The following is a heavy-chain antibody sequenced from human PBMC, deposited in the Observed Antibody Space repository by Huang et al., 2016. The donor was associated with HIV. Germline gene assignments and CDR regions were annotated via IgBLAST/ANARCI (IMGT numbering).Heavy chain of an antibody. J-gene: IGHJ4*02. CDR1: GYNFTSYA. CDR3: ASSPREVFGVFDY. Sequence: QVQLVQSGSELKKPGASVKVSCKASGYNFTSYAMNWVRQAPGQGLEWMGWINTNTGNPTNPQGCTGGFVFSLDTSVSTAYLQISSLKAEDTGVYYCASSPREVFGVFDYWGQGTLVTVSS. V-gene: IGHV7-4-1*02. D-gene: IGHD3-3*01. CDR2: INTNTGNP.